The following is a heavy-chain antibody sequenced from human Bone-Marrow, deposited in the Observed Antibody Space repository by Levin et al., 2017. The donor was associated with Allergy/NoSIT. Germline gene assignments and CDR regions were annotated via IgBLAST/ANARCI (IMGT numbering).Heavy chain of an antibody. D-gene: IGHD4-11*01. Sequence: GGSLRLSCAVSGFSVTSNRMSWVRQAPGKGLEWVSSVYYGDDTYYADSVKGRFTNSRDNSKNRLYLQMNSLRVEDTAVYFCARLLDHDYSDYYIDFWGQGTLVTVSS. J-gene: IGHJ4*02. CDR3: ARLLDHDYSDYYIDF. CDR1: GFSVTSNR. V-gene: IGHV3-53*01. CDR2: VYYGDDT.